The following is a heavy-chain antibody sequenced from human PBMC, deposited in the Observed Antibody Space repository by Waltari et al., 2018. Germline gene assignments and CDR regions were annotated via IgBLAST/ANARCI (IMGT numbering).Heavy chain of an antibody. CDR3: VREGYSYDTGYYSGGYFDY. D-gene: IGHD3-22*01. Sequence: EVQLLDSGGALVPPGGPLRLSCASSGFPFASFGMSWSRQAPGKGREWVSGVSGSGQTTYYADSVKGRFTISRDNAKNIVYLQMSSLRAEDTAAYFCVREGYSYDTGYYSGGYFDYWGQGTLVTVSS. J-gene: IGHJ4*02. V-gene: IGHV3-23*01. CDR2: VSGSGQTT. CDR1: GFPFASFG.